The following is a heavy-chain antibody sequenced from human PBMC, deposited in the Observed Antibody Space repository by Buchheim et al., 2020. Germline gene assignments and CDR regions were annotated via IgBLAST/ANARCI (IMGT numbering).Heavy chain of an antibody. CDR3: AKDRVQLERRHYYYYGMDV. CDR1: GFTFSSYG. V-gene: IGHV3-30*18. CDR2: ISYDGSNK. J-gene: IGHJ6*02. D-gene: IGHD1-1*01. Sequence: QVQLVESGGGVVQPGRSLRLSCAASGFTFSSYGMHWVRQAPGKGLEWVAVISYDGSNKYYADSVKGRFTISRDNSKNTLYLQMNSLRAEDTAVYYCAKDRVQLERRHYYYYGMDVWGQGTT.